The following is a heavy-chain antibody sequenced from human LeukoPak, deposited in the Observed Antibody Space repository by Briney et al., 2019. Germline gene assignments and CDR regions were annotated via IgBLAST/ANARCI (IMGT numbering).Heavy chain of an antibody. V-gene: IGHV3-23*01. J-gene: IGHJ4*02. Sequence: GGSLRLSCAASGFTFGSYAMSWVAQAPGKGLEWVSAISGSGGSIYYADSVKGRFTISRDNSKNTLYLQMNSLRAEDTAVYYCAKVTYSSSWVISSHFDCWGQGTLVTVSS. CDR2: ISGSGGSI. CDR1: GFTFGSYA. D-gene: IGHD6-13*01. CDR3: AKVTYSSSWVISSHFDC.